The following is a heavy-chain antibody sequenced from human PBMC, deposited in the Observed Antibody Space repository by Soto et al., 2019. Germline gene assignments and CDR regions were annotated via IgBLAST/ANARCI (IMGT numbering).Heavy chain of an antibody. CDR2: ISSSGSTT. CDR3: ARGHVSSSWYHLDY. J-gene: IGHJ4*02. D-gene: IGHD6-13*01. CDR1: GFTLSGYW. Sequence: GGSLRLSCAASGFTLSGYWMHWVRQGPGKGPVWVARISSSGSTTDYADSVKGRFTISRDNAKNTLYLQMNSLRAEDTAVYYCARGHVSSSWYHLDYWGQGTLVTVSS. V-gene: IGHV3-74*01.